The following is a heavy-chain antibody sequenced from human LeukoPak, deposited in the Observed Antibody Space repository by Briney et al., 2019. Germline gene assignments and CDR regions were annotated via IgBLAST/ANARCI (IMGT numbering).Heavy chain of an antibody. CDR1: GFSFSSYW. CDR2: INQDGSVT. J-gene: IGHJ4*02. V-gene: IGHV3-7*01. D-gene: IGHD6-13*01. CDR3: ARDPGSSSFDL. Sequence: GGSLRPSCTASGFSFSSYWMSWVRQTPEKGLEFVANINQDGSVTNYVDSLKGRCTISRDNAKKSLYLEIRSLRAGDTALYYCARDPGSSSFDLWGQGTLVTVSS.